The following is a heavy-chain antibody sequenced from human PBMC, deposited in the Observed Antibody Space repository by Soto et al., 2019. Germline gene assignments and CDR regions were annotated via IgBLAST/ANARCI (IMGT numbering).Heavy chain of an antibody. Sequence: QVQLVESGGGVVQPGRSLRLSCAASGFTFSSYGMHWVRQAPGKGLEWVTFISYDGSNKHYADSVKGRFTISRDNSKNTLYLQMNSLRAEDTAVYYCAKDQFSMIRGAANDYWGQGTLVTVSS. J-gene: IGHJ4*02. CDR3: AKDQFSMIRGAANDY. V-gene: IGHV3-30*18. CDR1: GFTFSSYG. CDR2: ISYDGSNK. D-gene: IGHD3-10*01.